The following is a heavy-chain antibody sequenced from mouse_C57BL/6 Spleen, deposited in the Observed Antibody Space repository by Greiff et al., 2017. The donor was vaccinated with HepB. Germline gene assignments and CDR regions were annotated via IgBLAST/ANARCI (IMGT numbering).Heavy chain of an antibody. J-gene: IGHJ4*01. D-gene: IGHD3-2*02. Sequence: QVQLQQSGAELVRPGASVKLSCKASGYTFTDYYINWVKQRPGQGLEWIARIYPGSGNTYYNEKFKGKATLTAEKSSSTAYMQLSSLTSEDSAVYFCAREGGTAQATYAMDYWGQGTSVTVSS. CDR2: IYPGSGNT. CDR1: GYTFTDYY. V-gene: IGHV1-76*01. CDR3: AREGGTAQATYAMDY.